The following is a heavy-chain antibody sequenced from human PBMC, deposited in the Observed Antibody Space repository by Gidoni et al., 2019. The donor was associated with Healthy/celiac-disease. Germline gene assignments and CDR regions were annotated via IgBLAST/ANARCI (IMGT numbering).Heavy chain of an antibody. CDR1: GFTFSSSA. J-gene: IGHJ6*02. CDR3: AKAIDIVVVPAAPSERMDV. D-gene: IGHD2-2*01. V-gene: IGHV3-23*01. Sequence: EVQLLESGGGLVQAGGSLSVSCSASGFTFSSSALSWVRQAPGKGLEWVSAIRGSGGSTYYADSVKGRFTISRDNAKNTLYLQMNSLRAEDTAVYYCAKAIDIVVVPAAPSERMDVWGQGTTVTVSS. CDR2: IRGSGGST.